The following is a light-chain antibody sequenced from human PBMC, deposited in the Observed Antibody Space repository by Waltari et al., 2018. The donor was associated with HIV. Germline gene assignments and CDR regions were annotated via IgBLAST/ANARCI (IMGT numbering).Light chain of an antibody. Sequence: QSALTQPPSASGSPGQSVTISCTGTSSDVGGYNYVSWYQQHPGKAPKLMIYEVSKRPSVVPNRFSGSKSGNTASLTGSGLQAEDEADYYCSSYAGSNNKVFGGGTKLTVL. J-gene: IGLJ3*02. CDR1: SSDVGGYNY. CDR3: SSYAGSNNKV. V-gene: IGLV2-8*01. CDR2: EVS.